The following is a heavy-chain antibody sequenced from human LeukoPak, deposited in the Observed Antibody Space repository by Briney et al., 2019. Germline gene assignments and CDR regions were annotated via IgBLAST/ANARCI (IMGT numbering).Heavy chain of an antibody. D-gene: IGHD3-10*01. Sequence: PGGSLRLSCAASGFTFSTYSMNWVRQAPGKGLEWVSSISSGSSYIYYADSVKGRFTISRDNAKNSLYLQMNSLRAEDTAVYYCARVRGPQLSHFDYWGQGTLVTVSS. J-gene: IGHJ4*02. CDR1: GFTFSTYS. V-gene: IGHV3-21*01. CDR2: ISSGSSYI. CDR3: ARVRGPQLSHFDY.